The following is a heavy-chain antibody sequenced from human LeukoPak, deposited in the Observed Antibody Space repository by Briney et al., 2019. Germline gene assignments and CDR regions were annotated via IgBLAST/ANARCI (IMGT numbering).Heavy chain of an antibody. CDR2: INPNSGGT. CDR3: ARASYSGCYQYYFDY. Sequence: GASVKVSCKASGYTFTGYYMHWVRQAPGQGLEWMGWINPNSGGTNYAQKFQGRVTMTRDTSISTAYMELSRLRSDDTAVYYCARASYSGCYQYYFDYWGQGTLVTVSS. CDR1: GYTFTGYY. V-gene: IGHV1-2*02. D-gene: IGHD1-26*01. J-gene: IGHJ4*02.